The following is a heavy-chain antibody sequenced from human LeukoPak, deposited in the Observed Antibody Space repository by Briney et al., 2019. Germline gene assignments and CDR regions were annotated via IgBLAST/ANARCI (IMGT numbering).Heavy chain of an antibody. Sequence: PSETLSLTCTVSGGSISSSSYYWGWIRQPPGKGLEWIGSIYYSGSTYYNPSLKSRVTISVDTSKNQFSLKLSSVTAADTAVYYCARDYSSSWYSHFDYWGQGTLVTVSS. CDR1: GGSISSSSYY. J-gene: IGHJ4*02. CDR2: IYYSGST. D-gene: IGHD6-13*01. CDR3: ARDYSSSWYSHFDY. V-gene: IGHV4-39*07.